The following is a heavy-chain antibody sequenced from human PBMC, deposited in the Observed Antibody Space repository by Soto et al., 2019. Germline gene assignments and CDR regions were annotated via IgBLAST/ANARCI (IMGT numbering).Heavy chain of an antibody. D-gene: IGHD4-17*01. CDR2: ISSSSSYI. J-gene: IGHJ4*02. V-gene: IGHV3-21*01. Sequence: PGESLKISCAASGFTFSSYSMNWVRQAPGKGLEWVSSISSSSSYIYYADSVKGRFTISRDNAKNSLYLQMNSLRAEDTAVYYCARPPTTVTTNYLDYWGQGTLVTVSS. CDR3: ARPPTTVTTNYLDY. CDR1: GFTFSSYS.